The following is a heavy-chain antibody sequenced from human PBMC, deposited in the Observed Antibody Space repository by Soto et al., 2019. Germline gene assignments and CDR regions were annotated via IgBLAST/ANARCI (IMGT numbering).Heavy chain of an antibody. CDR3: GRGWGEGEEYFMDA. CDR2: IYYSGSA. Sequence: SETLSLTCAVFGGSISSGGYSWSWIRQTPGKGLQYIGYIYYSGSANYNPSLKSRVTVSDDTSTNQIFLTLTSVTAADTVFYYCGRGWGEGEEYFMDAWGQGTRVTVS. V-gene: IGHV4-61*08. CDR1: GGSISSGGYS. D-gene: IGHD3-16*01. J-gene: IGHJ6*02.